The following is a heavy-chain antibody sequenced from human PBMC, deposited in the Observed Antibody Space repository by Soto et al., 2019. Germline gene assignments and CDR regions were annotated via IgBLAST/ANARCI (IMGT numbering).Heavy chain of an antibody. V-gene: IGHV3-74*01. CDR1: GFTFSSYW. CDR3: ARDSDDYYYYYMDV. CDR2: INSDGSST. Sequence: PGGSLRLSCAAFGFTFSSYWMHWVRQAPGKGLVWVSRINSDGSSTSYADSVKGRFTISRDNAKNTLYLQMNSLRAEDTAVYYCARDSDDYYYYYMDVWGKGTTVTVSS. J-gene: IGHJ6*03.